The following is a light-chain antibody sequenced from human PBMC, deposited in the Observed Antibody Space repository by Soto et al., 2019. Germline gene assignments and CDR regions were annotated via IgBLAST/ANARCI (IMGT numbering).Light chain of an antibody. CDR2: STS. Sequence: AIQLTQSPSSLSASVVDGFTITFRASQGIGSSLAWYQQKPGKPPRVLIYSTSTLSNGVPSRFSGSGSGTDFSLTISSLQPEDFVTCFCQQVNTFPFTFGGGTKVDIK. CDR3: QQVNTFPFT. CDR1: QGIGSS. J-gene: IGKJ4*01. V-gene: IGKV1-13*02.